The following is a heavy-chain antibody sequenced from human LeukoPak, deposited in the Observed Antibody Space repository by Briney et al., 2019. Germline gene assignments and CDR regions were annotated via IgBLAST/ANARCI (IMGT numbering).Heavy chain of an antibody. CDR3: ARVSGIAALNELYYFDY. CDR1: GYTFTSYG. Sequence: ASVKVSCKASGYTFTSYGISWVRHAPGQGLEWMGWISAYNGNTNYAQKLQGRVTMTTDTSTSTAYMELRSLRSDDTAVYYCARVSGIAALNELYYFDYWGQGTLVTVSS. CDR2: ISAYNGNT. J-gene: IGHJ4*02. D-gene: IGHD6-13*01. V-gene: IGHV1-18*01.